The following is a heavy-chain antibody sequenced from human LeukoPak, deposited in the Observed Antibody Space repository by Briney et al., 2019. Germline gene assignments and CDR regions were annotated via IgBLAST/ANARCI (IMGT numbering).Heavy chain of an antibody. D-gene: IGHD4-17*01. CDR1: GFTFSSYW. Sequence: GGSLRLSCAASGFTFSSYWMHWVRQAPGKGLVWVSRIKSDGSNTNYADSVKGRFTISRDNAKNTLYLQMNSLRAEDTAVYYCARAILTPGGATVTRYFDYWGQGTLVTVSS. CDR3: ARAILTPGGATVTRYFDY. CDR2: IKSDGSNT. V-gene: IGHV3-74*01. J-gene: IGHJ4*02.